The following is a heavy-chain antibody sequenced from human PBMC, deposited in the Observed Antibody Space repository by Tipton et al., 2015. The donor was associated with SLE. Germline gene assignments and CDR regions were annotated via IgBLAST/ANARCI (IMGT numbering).Heavy chain of an antibody. CDR1: GFTFSSYA. V-gene: IGHV3-30-3*01. CDR3: ARGRGSLDY. Sequence: SLRLSCAASGFTFSSYAMHWVRQASGKGLEWVAVISYDGSNKYYADSVKGRFTISRDNSKNTLYLQMNSLRAEDTAVYYCARGRGSLDYWGQGTLVTVSS. D-gene: IGHD2-15*01. J-gene: IGHJ4*02. CDR2: ISYDGSNK.